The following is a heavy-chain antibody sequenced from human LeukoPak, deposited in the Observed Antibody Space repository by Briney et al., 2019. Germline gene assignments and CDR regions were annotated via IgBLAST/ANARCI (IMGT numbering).Heavy chain of an antibody. D-gene: IGHD3-10*01. V-gene: IGHV4-61*02. J-gene: IGHJ6*03. CDR2: FSASGNS. CDR3: ARHQEGMVRGVLYYLDV. Sequence: SETLSLTCTVSGDSISSDDYYWSWIRQPAGKGLEWIGRFSASGNSNYNPSLKSRLTISVDRSKNQFSLKLTSVTAADTAVYFCARHQEGMVRGVLYYLDVWGKGTTVIISS. CDR1: GDSISSDDYY.